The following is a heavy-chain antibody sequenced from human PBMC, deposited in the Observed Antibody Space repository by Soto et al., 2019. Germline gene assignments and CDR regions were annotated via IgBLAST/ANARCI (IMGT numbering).Heavy chain of an antibody. D-gene: IGHD3-22*01. Sequence: QVQLQESGPGLVKPSQTLSLTCTVSGGSISSGDYYWSWIRQPPGKGLEWIGYIYYSGSTYYNPSLKSRVTITVDTSKNQFSLKLSSVTAADTAVYYCARTYYYDSSGYWGAFDIWGQGTMVTVSS. CDR1: GGSISSGDYY. V-gene: IGHV4-30-4*01. J-gene: IGHJ3*02. CDR2: IYYSGST. CDR3: ARTYYYDSSGYWGAFDI.